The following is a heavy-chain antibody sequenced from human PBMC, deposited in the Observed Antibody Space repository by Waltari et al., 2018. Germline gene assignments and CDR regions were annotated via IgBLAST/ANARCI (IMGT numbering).Heavy chain of an antibody. J-gene: IGHJ6*03. CDR3: ARSPDQPDSLDYYMDV. CDR1: GFSFRIYA. D-gene: IGHD2-21*01. Sequence: ELQLVESGGGLVQPGGSLRLSCAASGFSFRIYAMHWVRQAPGKGLEYVSAISSNGVSTYYANSMKGRLSISRDNSKNTLYLQMGSLRAEDMAVYYCARSPDQPDSLDYYMDVWGKGTTVTVSS. CDR2: ISSNGVST. V-gene: IGHV3-64*01.